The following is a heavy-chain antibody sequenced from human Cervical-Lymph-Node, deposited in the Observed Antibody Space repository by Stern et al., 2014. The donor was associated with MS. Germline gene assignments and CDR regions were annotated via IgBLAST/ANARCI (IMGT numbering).Heavy chain of an antibody. CDR3: ARGLLGSENAFDI. Sequence: VQLVEFGAGVKKPGASVKVSCNASGYTFASYGISWVRQAPGKGLEWMGWSNVYSGNTTYAQKVQVRVSMTTDTSTSTAYMELRSLESDDTAVYYCARGLLGSENAFDIWGQGTMVTVSS. J-gene: IGHJ3*02. D-gene: IGHD2-15*01. CDR1: GYTFASYG. V-gene: IGHV1-18*01. CDR2: SNVYSGNT.